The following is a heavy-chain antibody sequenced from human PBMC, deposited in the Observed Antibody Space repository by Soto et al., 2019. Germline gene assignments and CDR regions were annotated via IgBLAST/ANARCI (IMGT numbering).Heavy chain of an antibody. V-gene: IGHV4-4*08. CDR3: ARSSITPRLFMYPFDY. J-gene: IGHJ4*02. CDR1: GGSIGGYY. D-gene: IGHD6-6*01. CDR2: IYNDGNT. Sequence: SETLSLTCSVSGGSIGGYYWSWIRQPPGKGLECIGNIYNDGNTDYNPSLKSRVTISLDTSKNQFSLRLNSVTAADTAVYYCARSSITPRLFMYPFDYWGQGTLVTVSS.